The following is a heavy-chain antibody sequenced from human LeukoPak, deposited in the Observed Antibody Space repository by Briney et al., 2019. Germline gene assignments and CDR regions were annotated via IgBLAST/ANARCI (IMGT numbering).Heavy chain of an antibody. CDR3: AKDAARWLPSKAYGMDV. J-gene: IGHJ6*02. V-gene: IGHV3-23*01. Sequence: PGGSLRLSCAASGFTFSSYTMNWVRQPPGKGLEWVSAISGSGGSTYYADSVKGRFTISRDNSKNTLYLQMNSLRAEDTAVYYCAKDAARWLPSKAYGMDVWGQGTTVTVSS. D-gene: IGHD6-19*01. CDR2: ISGSGGST. CDR1: GFTFSSYT.